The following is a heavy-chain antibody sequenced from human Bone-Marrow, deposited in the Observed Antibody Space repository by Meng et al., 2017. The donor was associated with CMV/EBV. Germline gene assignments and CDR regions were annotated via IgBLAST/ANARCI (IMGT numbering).Heavy chain of an antibody. CDR1: GYTFTRFY. CDR3: AKNFYSGNYFPWPDP. J-gene: IGHJ5*02. D-gene: IGHD1-26*01. Sequence: ASVKVSCKTSGYTFTRFYLHWVRQAPGQGLEWMGWINPKSGDTNYAQRFQGRVTMTRDTSISTACMELSRLTSDDTAVYYCAKNFYSGNYFPWPDPWGQGTLVTVSS. V-gene: IGHV1-2*02. CDR2: INPKSGDT.